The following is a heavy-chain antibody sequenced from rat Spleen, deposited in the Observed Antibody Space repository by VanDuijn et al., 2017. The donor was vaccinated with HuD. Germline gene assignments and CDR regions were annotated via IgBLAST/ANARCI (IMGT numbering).Heavy chain of an antibody. Sequence: EVQLVESAGGLVQPGRSLELSCAASGFTFSNFHMAWVRQAPTKGLEWVASISGGGGNTYYRDSVQGRFTISRDNAKNALYLQMNNLRSEDTAIYYCTRQGYNPPFDYWGQGVMVTVSS. J-gene: IGHJ2*01. V-gene: IGHV5-25*01. D-gene: IGHD1-4*01. CDR2: ISGGGGNT. CDR3: TRQGYNPPFDY. CDR1: GFTFSNFH.